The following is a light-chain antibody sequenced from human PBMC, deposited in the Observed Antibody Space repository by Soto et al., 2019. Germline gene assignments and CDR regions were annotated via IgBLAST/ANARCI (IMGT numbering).Light chain of an antibody. Sequence: QSALTQPASVSGSPGQSITISCTGTSSDVGGYNYVSWYQHHPGKAPKLMIYDVSNRPSGVSNRFSGSKSGNTASLTISGLQAEDEADYYCSSYTRRSTYVFGTGTKVTVL. J-gene: IGLJ1*01. CDR2: DVS. V-gene: IGLV2-14*03. CDR3: SSYTRRSTYV. CDR1: SSDVGGYNY.